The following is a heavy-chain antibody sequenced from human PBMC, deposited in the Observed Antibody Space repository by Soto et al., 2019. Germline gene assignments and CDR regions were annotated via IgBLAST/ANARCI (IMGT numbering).Heavy chain of an antibody. Sequence: SETLSLTCAVSSGSIINTNWWTWVRQPPGKGLEWIGEIYHSGSTNYNPSLKSRVTISVGKSKNQFSLKLSSVTAADTAVYYCASLFGPWGQGTLVTVSS. D-gene: IGHD3-3*01. V-gene: IGHV4-4*02. CDR1: SGSIINTNW. CDR3: ASLFGP. J-gene: IGHJ5*02. CDR2: IYHSGST.